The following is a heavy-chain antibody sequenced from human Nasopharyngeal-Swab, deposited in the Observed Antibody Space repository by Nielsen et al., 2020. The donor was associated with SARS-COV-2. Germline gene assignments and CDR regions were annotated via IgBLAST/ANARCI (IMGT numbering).Heavy chain of an antibody. Sequence: SVKVSCQASGGTFSSYAISWVRQAPGQGLEWMGRIIPILGIANYAQKFQGRVTITADKSTSTAYMELSSLRSEDTAVYYCARDDWFDPWGQGTLVTVSS. V-gene: IGHV1-69*04. J-gene: IGHJ5*02. CDR3: ARDDWFDP. CDR2: IIPILGIA. CDR1: GGTFSSYA.